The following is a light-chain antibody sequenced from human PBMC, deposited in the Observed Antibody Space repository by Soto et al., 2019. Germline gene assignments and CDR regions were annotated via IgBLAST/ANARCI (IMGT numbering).Light chain of an antibody. Sequence: DIQMTQSPSTLSASVGDRVTITCRASQSISSWLAWYQKKPGKAPKLLIYDASNLQSGVPSRFSGSGSGTEFTLTISSLRPDDFATYYCQQYHTYWAFGQGTKVEIK. CDR3: QQYHTYWA. CDR2: DAS. V-gene: IGKV1-5*01. J-gene: IGKJ1*01. CDR1: QSISSW.